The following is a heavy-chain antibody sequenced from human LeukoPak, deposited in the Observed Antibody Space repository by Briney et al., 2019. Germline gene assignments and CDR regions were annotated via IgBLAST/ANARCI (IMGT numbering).Heavy chain of an antibody. V-gene: IGHV3-30-3*01. CDR1: GFTFSSYA. J-gene: IGHJ4*02. D-gene: IGHD5-12*01. Sequence: GGSLRLSCAASGFTFSSYAMHWVRQAPGKGLEWVAVISYDGSNKYYADSVKGRFTISRDNSKNTLYLQMNSLRAEDTAVYYCASQGRHSGYDSTLFDYWGQGTLVTVSS. CDR3: ASQGRHSGYDSTLFDY. CDR2: ISYDGSNK.